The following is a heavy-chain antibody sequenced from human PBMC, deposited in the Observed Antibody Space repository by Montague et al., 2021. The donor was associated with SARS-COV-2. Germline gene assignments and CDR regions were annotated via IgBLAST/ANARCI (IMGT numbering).Heavy chain of an antibody. Sequence: SETLSLTCTVSGGSISSYYWSWIRQPPGKGLEWIGYIFYNGNTFYNPSLKSRATISLDTSKNQFSLRLTSATAADTAVYYCAREIVVVTAHFDFWGQGIVVTVSA. CDR2: IFYNGNT. D-gene: IGHD2-21*02. CDR1: GGSISSYY. CDR3: AREIVVVTAHFDF. J-gene: IGHJ4*02. V-gene: IGHV4-59*06.